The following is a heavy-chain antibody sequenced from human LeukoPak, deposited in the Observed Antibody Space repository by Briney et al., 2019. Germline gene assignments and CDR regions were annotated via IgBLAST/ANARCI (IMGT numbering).Heavy chain of an antibody. CDR2: MNPYSANT. CDR3: ARSQQLVLRSPLDP. CDR1: GYTFTNYD. J-gene: IGHJ5*02. V-gene: IGHV1-8*03. D-gene: IGHD6-13*01. Sequence: GASVKVSCKASGYTFTNYDIHWVRQATGQGLEWMGWMNPYSANTGYAQNFQGRLTITRNTSISTAFMELRSLRSEDTAVYYCARSQQLVLRSPLDPWGQGTLVTVSS.